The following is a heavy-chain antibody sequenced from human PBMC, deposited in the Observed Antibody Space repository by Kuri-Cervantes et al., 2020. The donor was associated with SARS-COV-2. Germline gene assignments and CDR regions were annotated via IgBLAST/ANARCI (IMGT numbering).Heavy chain of an antibody. CDR1: GYTFIDYH. V-gene: IGHV1-8*03. J-gene: IGHJ5*02. CDR3: ARIKATPPQYYDFWSGYYTHNWFDP. CDR2: MNPNSGNT. Sequence: ASVKVSCKASGYTFIDYHMHWVRQATGQGLEWMGWMNPNSGNTGYAQKFQGRVTITRNTSISTAYMELSSLRSEDTAVYYCARIKATPPQYYDFWSGYYTHNWFDPWGQGTLVTVSS. D-gene: IGHD3-3*01.